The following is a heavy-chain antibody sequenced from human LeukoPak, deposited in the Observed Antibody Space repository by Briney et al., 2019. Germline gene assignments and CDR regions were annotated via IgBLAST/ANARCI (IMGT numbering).Heavy chain of an antibody. J-gene: IGHJ4*02. Sequence: GGSLRLSCAASGFTFSTYWMSWVRQGPGKGLEWVANMKQDGSENSYVVSVKGRFTISRDNAKNSLYLQMNSLRADDTAVYYCARDDSSGWKYYFDYWGQGTLVTVSS. V-gene: IGHV3-7*01. D-gene: IGHD6-19*01. CDR1: GFTFSTYW. CDR3: ARDDSSGWKYYFDY. CDR2: MKQDGSEN.